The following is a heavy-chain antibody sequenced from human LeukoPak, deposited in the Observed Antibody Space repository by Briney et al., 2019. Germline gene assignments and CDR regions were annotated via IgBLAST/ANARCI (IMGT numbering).Heavy chain of an antibody. CDR3: AKARSSSWSYLES. Sequence: GGSLRLSCATSGFAFDDHTMHWVRQLPGKGLEWLCLISWEGSTTYYADSVKDRFTICRDTSKNSLYLQMNSLRTGDTALYYCAKARSSSWSYLESWGQGTLVTVSP. CDR1: GFAFDDHT. D-gene: IGHD6-13*01. V-gene: IGHV3-43*01. J-gene: IGHJ4*02. CDR2: ISWEGSTT.